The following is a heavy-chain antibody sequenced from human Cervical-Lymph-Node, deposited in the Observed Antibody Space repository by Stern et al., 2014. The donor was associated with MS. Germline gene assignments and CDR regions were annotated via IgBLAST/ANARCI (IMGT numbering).Heavy chain of an antibody. Sequence: QVQLGQSGAEVKNPGASVKVSCKSSGYTFSDYYIHWVRQAPGQGPEWLGWIHPNSGATNYAEMFQGRVTMTGDKSITTVYVELTRLTLDDTAVYYCARDKGAMISGVIVRTDAFDIWGQGTVVTVSS. CDR2: IHPNSGAT. V-gene: IGHV1-2*02. CDR1: GYTFSDYY. J-gene: IGHJ3*02. CDR3: ARDKGAMISGVIVRTDAFDI. D-gene: IGHD3/OR15-3a*01.